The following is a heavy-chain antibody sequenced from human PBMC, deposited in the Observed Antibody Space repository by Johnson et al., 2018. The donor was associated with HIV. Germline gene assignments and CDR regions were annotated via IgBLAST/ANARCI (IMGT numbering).Heavy chain of an antibody. Sequence: VQLVESGGDLVQPGGSLRLSCAASGITVSSNYMTWVRQAPGKGLEWVSVIYSGGSTYYADSVQGRFTISRDNSKNTRFLQMNSLRVEDTAVYYCARAQTYYDFGSGYDAFDIWGQGTMVTVSS. CDR3: ARAQTYYDFGSGYDAFDI. D-gene: IGHD3-3*01. CDR2: IYSGGST. V-gene: IGHV3-66*02. CDR1: GITVSSNY. J-gene: IGHJ3*02.